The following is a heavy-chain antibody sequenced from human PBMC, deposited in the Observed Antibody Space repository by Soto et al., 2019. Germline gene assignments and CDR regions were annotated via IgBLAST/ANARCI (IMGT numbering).Heavy chain of an antibody. CDR1: GFTFSSYG. V-gene: IGHV3-33*01. J-gene: IGHJ6*02. Sequence: SLRLSCAASGFTFSSYGMHWVRQAPGKGLEWVAVIWYDGSNKYYADSVKGRFTISRDNSKNTLYLQMNSLRAEDTAVYYCARDPSGSYLYYYYGMDVWGQGTTVTVSS. CDR3: ARDPSGSYLYYYYGMDV. CDR2: IWYDGSNK. D-gene: IGHD1-26*01.